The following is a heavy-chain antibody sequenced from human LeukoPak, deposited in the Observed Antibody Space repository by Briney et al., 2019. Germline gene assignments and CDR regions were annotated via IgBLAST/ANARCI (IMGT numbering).Heavy chain of an antibody. Sequence: SVKVSCKASGFTSTNFAVQWVRQARGQRLEWIGWITVGSGATKCAQDFQERVTITRDLSTSTLYMELRSLTSEDTAVYYCAADLSNPRMGASYLDSWGQGTLVTVSS. CDR2: ITVGSGAT. D-gene: IGHD1-26*01. CDR3: AADLSNPRMGASYLDS. V-gene: IGHV1-58*01. J-gene: IGHJ4*02. CDR1: GFTSTNFA.